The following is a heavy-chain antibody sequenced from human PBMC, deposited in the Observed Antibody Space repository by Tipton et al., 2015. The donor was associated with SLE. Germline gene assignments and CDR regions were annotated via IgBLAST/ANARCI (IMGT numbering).Heavy chain of an antibody. J-gene: IGHJ4*02. CDR3: ARHRGYFTVSYYADC. V-gene: IGHV4-39*07. CDR1: GGSISTTSYY. Sequence: TLSLTCSVSGGSISTTSYYWGWIRQPPGKGLEWIANIYHDGSTSYNPSLKSRVTISVDTSKNQFSLKLTSVTAADTAVFYCARHRGYFTVSYYADCWGQGTLVTVSS. D-gene: IGHD2-8*01. CDR2: IYHDGST.